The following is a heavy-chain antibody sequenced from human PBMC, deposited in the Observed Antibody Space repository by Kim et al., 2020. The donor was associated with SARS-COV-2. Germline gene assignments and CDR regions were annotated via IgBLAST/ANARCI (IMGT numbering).Heavy chain of an antibody. CDR2: ISYDGSNK. Sequence: GGSLRLSSAASGFTFSSYAMHWVRQAPGKGLEWVAVISYDGSNKYYADSVKGRFTISRDNSKNTLYLQMNSLRAEDTAVYYCARGIRSYPTYYYYYYGMDVWGQGTTVTVSS. CDR3: ARGIRSYPTYYYYYYGMDV. CDR1: GFTFSSYA. D-gene: IGHD1-26*01. J-gene: IGHJ6*02. V-gene: IGHV3-30-3*01.